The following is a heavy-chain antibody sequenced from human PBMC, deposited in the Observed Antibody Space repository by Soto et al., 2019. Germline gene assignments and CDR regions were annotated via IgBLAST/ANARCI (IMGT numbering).Heavy chain of an antibody. CDR1: GGSISSYY. V-gene: IGHV4-59*01. J-gene: IGHJ6*02. CDR3: AREWRWGMDV. D-gene: IGHD2-15*01. Sequence: PSETLSLTCTVSGGSISSYYWSWIRQPPGKGLEWIGYIYYSGSTNYNPSLKSRVTISVDTSKNQFSLKLSSVTAADTAVYYCAREWRWGMDVWGQGTTVTVS. CDR2: IYYSGST.